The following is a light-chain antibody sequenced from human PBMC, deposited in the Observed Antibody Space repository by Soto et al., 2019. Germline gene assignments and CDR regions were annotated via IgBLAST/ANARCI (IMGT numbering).Light chain of an antibody. CDR2: RAS. CDR3: QQYDSYPWT. V-gene: IGKV1-5*03. J-gene: IGKJ1*01. CDR1: QSISTW. Sequence: DIQMTQSPSTLSASVVDRVTITCRASQSISTWLACFQQKPGKAPKLLIYRASSLEGGAPSRFSGSGSGTEFTLTISSLQPDDFATYYCQQYDSYPWTFGQGTKVDI.